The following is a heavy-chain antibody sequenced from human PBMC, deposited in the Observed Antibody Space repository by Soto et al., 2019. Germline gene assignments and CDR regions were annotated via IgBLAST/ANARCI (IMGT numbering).Heavy chain of an antibody. Sequence: EVHLVDSWGGLVQPGGSLRLSCAASGFTFSNLWMTWVRQTPGKGLQWVANINQDGSEKHYVDSVEVRFTITRDNARNSLYLQMDSLRVEDTAIYYCTKGGHFDNWGQGTLVTVAS. J-gene: IGHJ4*02. CDR3: TKGGHFDN. CDR1: GFTFSNLW. CDR2: INQDGSEK. V-gene: IGHV3-7*01. D-gene: IGHD3-16*01.